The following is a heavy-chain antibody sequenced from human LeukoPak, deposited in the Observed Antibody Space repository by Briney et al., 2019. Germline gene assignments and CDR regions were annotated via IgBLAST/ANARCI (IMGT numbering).Heavy chain of an antibody. CDR1: EFIFSNYA. CDR2: ISGSSSHT. J-gene: IGHJ4*02. Sequence: GGSLRLSCAASEFIFSNYAMTWVRQAPGKGLEWVSGISGSSSHTEDADSVKGRFTISRDNSKNTLYLQMNSLRAEDTALYYCTKEYDKANRSPQWGFDSWGQGTLVTVSS. V-gene: IGHV3-23*01. D-gene: IGHD6-19*01. CDR3: TKEYDKANRSPQWGFDS.